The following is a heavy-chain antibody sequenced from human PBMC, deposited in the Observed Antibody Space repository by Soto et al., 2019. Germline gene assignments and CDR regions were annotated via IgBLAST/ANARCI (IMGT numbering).Heavy chain of an antibody. D-gene: IGHD6-6*01. Sequence: GGSLRLSCAAPGFTFTNYGMHWVRQAPGKGLEWVAVISFDGSNKYYVDSVKGRFTISRDNSKNTLYLQVNSLRPEDTAIYYCANTASKYDSSSPDFDYWGQGTLVTVSS. J-gene: IGHJ4*02. CDR3: ANTASKYDSSSPDFDY. CDR1: GFTFTNYG. V-gene: IGHV3-30*18. CDR2: ISFDGSNK.